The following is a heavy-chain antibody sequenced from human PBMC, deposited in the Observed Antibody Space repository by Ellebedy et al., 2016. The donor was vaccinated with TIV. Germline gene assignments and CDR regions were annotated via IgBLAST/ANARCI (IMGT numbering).Heavy chain of an antibody. Sequence: MPSETLSLTCAVYGGSFSGYYWSWIRQPPGKGLEWIGEINHSGSTNYNPSLKSRVTVSVDTSKNQFSLKLSSVTAADTAVYYCARVVAAAGLIDYWGQGTLVTVSS. CDR1: GGSFSGYY. CDR3: ARVVAAAGLIDY. J-gene: IGHJ4*02. D-gene: IGHD6-13*01. V-gene: IGHV4-34*01. CDR2: INHSGST.